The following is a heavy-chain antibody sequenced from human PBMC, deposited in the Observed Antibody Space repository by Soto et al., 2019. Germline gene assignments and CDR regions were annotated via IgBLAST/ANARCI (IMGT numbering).Heavy chain of an antibody. CDR3: ARDLHDYVSCRFDP. V-gene: IGHV3-21*01. D-gene: IGHD3-16*01. J-gene: IGHJ5*02. CDR1: GFTFSSYR. CDR2: ISRSSSYI. Sequence: EVQLVESGGGLVKPGGSLRLSCAASGFTFSSYRMNWVRQAPGKWLEWVSSISRSSSYIYYADSVKGRFTISRDNAKNALYLQMNSLRAEDTAVYYCARDLHDYVSCRFDPWGQGTLVTVSS.